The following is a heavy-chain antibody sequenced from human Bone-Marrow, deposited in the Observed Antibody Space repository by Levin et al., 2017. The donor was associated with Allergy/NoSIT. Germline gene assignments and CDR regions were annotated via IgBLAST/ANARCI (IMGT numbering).Heavy chain of an antibody. J-gene: IGHJ4*02. Sequence: GESLKISCAASGFTVSSNYMSWVRQAPGKGLEWVSVIYSGGDTFYADSVKGRFTIPRDNSKNTLYLQMSSLRTEDTAVYYFARNDGWDGAGYFDYWGQGSLVTVSS. D-gene: IGHD5-24*01. CDR2: IYSGGDT. V-gene: IGHV3-66*02. CDR3: ARNDGWDGAGYFDY. CDR1: GFTVSSNY.